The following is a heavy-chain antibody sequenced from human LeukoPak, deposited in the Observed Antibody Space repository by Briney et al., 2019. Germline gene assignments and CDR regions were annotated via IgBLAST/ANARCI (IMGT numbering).Heavy chain of an antibody. J-gene: IGHJ6*03. Sequence: GGSLRLSCAASGFTFSSYAMHWVRQAPGKGLEYVSAISSNGGSTYYANSVKGRFTISRDNSKNTLYLQMGSLRAEDMAVYYCANGGSGSYSFYYYYMDVWGKGATVTISS. CDR1: GFTFSSYA. D-gene: IGHD3-10*01. V-gene: IGHV3-64*01. CDR3: ANGGSGSYSFYYYYMDV. CDR2: ISSNGGST.